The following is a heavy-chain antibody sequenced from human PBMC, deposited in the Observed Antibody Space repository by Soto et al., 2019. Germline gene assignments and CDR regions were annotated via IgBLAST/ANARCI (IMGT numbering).Heavy chain of an antibody. J-gene: IGHJ6*02. D-gene: IGHD2-2*02. CDR1: AGCFSGCC. CDR2: MNQSGST. Sequence: SQAWSLGCTGYAGCFSGCCWSGSSQPPGKGLEWSGEMNQSGSTNYNPSLKSRVTISVDTSKNQFSLKLSSVTAADTAVYYCARGPRDCSSTSFYTIWAPPTTLYHYAMDVWGQAPTVT. V-gene: IGHV4-34*01. CDR3: ARGPRDCSSTSFYTIWAPPTTLYHYAMDV.